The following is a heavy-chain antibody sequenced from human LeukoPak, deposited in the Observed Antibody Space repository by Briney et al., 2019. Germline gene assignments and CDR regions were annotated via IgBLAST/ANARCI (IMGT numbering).Heavy chain of an antibody. CDR3: AKDSHWILFDD. CDR2: ISFDGRDK. CDR1: GFIFSTYA. V-gene: IGHV3-30*04. Sequence: GGSLRLSCAASGFIFSTYAIHWVRQAPGKGVEWVAVISFDGRDKYYADSVKGRFTISRDNSKNTLYLQMNSLRDEDTAVYYCAKDSHWILFDDWGQGTLVTVSS. D-gene: IGHD2-2*03. J-gene: IGHJ4*02.